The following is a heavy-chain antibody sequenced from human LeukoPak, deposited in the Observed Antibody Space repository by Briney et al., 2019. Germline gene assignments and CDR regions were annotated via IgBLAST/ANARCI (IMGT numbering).Heavy chain of an antibody. J-gene: IGHJ4*02. V-gene: IGHV3-23*01. CDR3: AKESDYGGNSDDY. D-gene: IGHD4-23*01. CDR1: GFIVSSNY. CDR2: ISGSGGST. Sequence: GGSLRLSCAASGFIVSSNYMSWVRQAPGKGLEWVSGISGSGGSTYYADSVKGRFTISRDNSKNTMYLQMNSLRAEDTAVYYCAKESDYGGNSDDYWGQGTLVTVSS.